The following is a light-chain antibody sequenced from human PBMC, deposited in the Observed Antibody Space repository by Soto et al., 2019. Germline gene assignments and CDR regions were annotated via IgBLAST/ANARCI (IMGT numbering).Light chain of an antibody. Sequence: EIVMTQSPATLSVSPGERATLSCSASQSVSSNLAWYQQKPGQAPRLLIYGASTRATGIPARFSGSGSGTDFTLTISSLQSADFAVYYCQQYNNWPFTFGPGTKVDIK. J-gene: IGKJ3*01. CDR1: QSVSSN. CDR3: QQYNNWPFT. V-gene: IGKV3-15*01. CDR2: GAS.